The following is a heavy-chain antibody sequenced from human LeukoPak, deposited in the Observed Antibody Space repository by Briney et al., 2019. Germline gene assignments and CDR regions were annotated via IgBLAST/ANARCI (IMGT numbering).Heavy chain of an antibody. CDR2: IFYSGTT. J-gene: IGHJ5*02. D-gene: IGHD6-13*01. V-gene: IGHV4-39*01. Sequence: SETLSLTCNVSGGSISSRGHYWGWIRQFPGRGLEWIGSIFYSGTTYYNASLKSRVTISIDTSMNEFSLKLRSVTAADTAMYYCARQSGVAGIYNWFDPWGQGMLVIVSS. CDR3: ARQSGVAGIYNWFDP. CDR1: GGSISSRGHY.